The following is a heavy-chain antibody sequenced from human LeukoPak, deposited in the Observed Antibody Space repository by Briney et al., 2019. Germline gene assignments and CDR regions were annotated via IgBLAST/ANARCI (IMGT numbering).Heavy chain of an antibody. V-gene: IGHV5-51*01. CDR1: EYTFTSYW. Sequence: GESLKITCKGSEYTFTSYWVVWVRQMPGKGLEWMGIIYPGDSDTRYSPSFQGQVTISADKSISTAYLQWSSLKASDTAMYYCASPTSYCSSTSCYLAFDYWGQGTLVTVSS. CDR2: IYPGDSDT. J-gene: IGHJ4*02. CDR3: ASPTSYCSSTSCYLAFDY. D-gene: IGHD2-2*01.